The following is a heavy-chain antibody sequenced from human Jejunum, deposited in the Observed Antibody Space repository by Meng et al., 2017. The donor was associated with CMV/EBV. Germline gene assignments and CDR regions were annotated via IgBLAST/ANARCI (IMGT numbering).Heavy chain of an antibody. CDR2: IRYDGSDK. CDR3: AKVSGYDSSGPSDY. D-gene: IGHD3-22*01. J-gene: IGHJ4*02. V-gene: IGHV3-30*02. Sequence: QVQLLGSGGGVVQHGGSRGLSWAASGFTLSSYGIHWVRQAPGKGLEWLTFIRYDGSDKYYADSVKGRFTISRDNSKNTLYLQMNNLRAEDTAVYFCAKVSGYDSSGPSDYWGQGTLVTVSP. CDR1: GFTLSSYG.